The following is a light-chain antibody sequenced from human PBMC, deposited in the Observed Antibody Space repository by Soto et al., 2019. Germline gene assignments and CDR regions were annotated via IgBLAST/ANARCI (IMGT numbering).Light chain of an antibody. J-gene: IGKJ4*01. CDR3: QQYGSSPLT. CDR1: QSVNSN. V-gene: IGKV3-15*01. Sequence: EMVMTQSPAILSVSPGESATLSCRASQSVNSNYLAWYQQHPGQPPRLLIYGISTRATGIPARFSGSGSGTEFSLTISSLQSEDFAVYYCQQYGSSPLTFGGGTKVEIK. CDR2: GIS.